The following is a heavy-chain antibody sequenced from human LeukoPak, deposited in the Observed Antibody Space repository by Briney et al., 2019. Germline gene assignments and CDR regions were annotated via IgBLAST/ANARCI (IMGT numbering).Heavy chain of an antibody. CDR1: GFTFSNVL. CDR3: ATSTAAAGTD. CDR2: IRQDGSDR. V-gene: IGHV3-7*03. J-gene: IGHJ4*02. D-gene: IGHD6-13*01. Sequence: GGSLGLSCAASGFTFSNVLMSWVRQAPGKGLKWVANIRQDGSDRYYADSVKGRFTISRDNAKNSLYLQMNSLRAEDTAIYYCATSTAAAGTDWGQGTLVTVSS.